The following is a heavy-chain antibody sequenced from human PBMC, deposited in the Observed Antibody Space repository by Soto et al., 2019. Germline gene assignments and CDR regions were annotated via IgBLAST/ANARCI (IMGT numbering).Heavy chain of an antibody. Sequence: EVQLVESGAGSVQPGGSLRLSCAASGFTFSTFSMNWVRQAPGRGLEWISYISGGGRPISYADSVKGRFTISRDNAKNSLYLQMDSLTDEDTAVYYCASDLGWAFDSWGQGTLVTVSS. J-gene: IGHJ4*02. D-gene: IGHD6-19*01. CDR2: ISGGGRPI. V-gene: IGHV3-48*02. CDR3: ASDLGWAFDS. CDR1: GFTFSTFS.